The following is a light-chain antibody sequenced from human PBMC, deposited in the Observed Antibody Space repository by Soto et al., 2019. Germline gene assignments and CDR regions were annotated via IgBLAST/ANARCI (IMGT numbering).Light chain of an antibody. CDR3: QQYNNWGT. V-gene: IGKV3-15*01. CDR2: GAS. CDR1: QSVSSN. J-gene: IGKJ1*01. Sequence: EIVMTQSPATLSVSPGERVTLSCRASQSVSSNLAWYQQKPGQAPRLLIYGASTRATGIPARFSGRGSGTEFTITISSLQSEDLAVYYCQQYNNWGTFGQGTKVEIK.